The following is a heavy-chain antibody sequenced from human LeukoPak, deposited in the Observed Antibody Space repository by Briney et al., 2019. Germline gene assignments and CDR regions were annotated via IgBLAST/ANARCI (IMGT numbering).Heavy chain of an antibody. CDR3: AKGYGDYVVTPSDY. V-gene: IGHV3-9*01. CDR1: GFTFSTYN. Sequence: GGSLRLSCAASGFTFSTYNMNWVRHAPGKGLEWVSGISWNSGSIGYADSVKGRFTISRDNAKNSLYLQMNSLRAEDTALYYCAKGYGDYVVTPSDYWGQGTLVTVSS. J-gene: IGHJ4*02. CDR2: ISWNSGSI. D-gene: IGHD4-17*01.